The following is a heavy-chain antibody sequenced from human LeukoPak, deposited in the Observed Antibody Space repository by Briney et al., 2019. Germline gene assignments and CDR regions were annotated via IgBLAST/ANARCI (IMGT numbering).Heavy chain of an antibody. CDR3: ARAGGYCGSTSCYSGYYYYFMDV. CDR2: FDPEDGET. CDR1: GYTLTELS. V-gene: IGHV1-24*01. Sequence: ASVKVTCKVSGYTLTELSMHWVRQAPGKGLEWMGGFDPEDGETIYAQKFQGRVTMTEDTSTDTAYMELISLTSDDAAVYYCARAGGYCGSTSCYSGYYYYFMDVWGKGTTVTVSS. D-gene: IGHD2-2*01. J-gene: IGHJ6*03.